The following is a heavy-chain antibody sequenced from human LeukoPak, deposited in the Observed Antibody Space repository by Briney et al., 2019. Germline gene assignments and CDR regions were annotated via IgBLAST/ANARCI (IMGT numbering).Heavy chain of an antibody. Sequence: SETLSLTCAVYGGSFSGYYWSWIRQPPGKGLEWIGEINHSGSTNHNPSLKSRVTISVDTSKNQFSLKLSSVTAADTAVYYCARGGGYTPYYFDYWGQGTLVTVSS. CDR1: GGSFSGYY. CDR3: ARGGGYTPYYFDY. D-gene: IGHD5-12*01. CDR2: INHSGST. V-gene: IGHV4-34*01. J-gene: IGHJ4*02.